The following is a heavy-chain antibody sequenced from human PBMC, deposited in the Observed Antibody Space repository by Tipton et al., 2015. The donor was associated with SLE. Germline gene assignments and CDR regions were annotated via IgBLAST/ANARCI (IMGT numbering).Heavy chain of an antibody. V-gene: IGHV3-49*04. CDR2: IRSKAYGGTT. J-gene: IGHJ4*02. CDR1: GFTFGDYA. D-gene: IGHD6-19*01. CDR3: TRGQWLVRDLDY. Sequence: SLRLSCTASGFTFGDYAMSWVRQAPGEGLEWGGLIRSKAYGGTTENAAPVKGRFTISRDDSKSIAYLQMNSLKTEDTAVYYCTRGQWLVRDLDYWGQGTLVTVSS.